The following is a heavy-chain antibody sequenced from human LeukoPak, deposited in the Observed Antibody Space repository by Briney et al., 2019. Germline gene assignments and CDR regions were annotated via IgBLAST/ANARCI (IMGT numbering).Heavy chain of an antibody. J-gene: IGHJ4*02. CDR1: GASISSHY. Sequence: PSETLSLTCSVSGASISSHYWSWIRQPPGKGLEWIGYIYYSGSTNYNPSLKSRVTISLDTSKNQFSLKLSSVTAADTAVYYCARSGSYAAAGDYWGQGTLVTVSS. CDR2: IYYSGST. D-gene: IGHD2-15*01. V-gene: IGHV4-59*08. CDR3: ARSGSYAAAGDY.